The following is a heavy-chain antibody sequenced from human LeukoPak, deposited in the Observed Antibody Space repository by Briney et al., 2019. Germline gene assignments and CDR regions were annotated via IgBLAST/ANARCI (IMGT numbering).Heavy chain of an antibody. CDR2: ISDTGGST. J-gene: IGHJ4*02. CDR1: GFAFNSYA. V-gene: IGHV3-23*01. CDR3: AKKGGYRYHYPLDY. Sequence: PGGSLRLSCAASGFAFNSYAMTWVRQAPGKGLEWVSVISDTGGSTYYADSVKGRFTISRDNSNNLYLQMDSLRAEDTAVYYCAKKGGYRYHYPLDYWGQGTLVTVSS. D-gene: IGHD5-18*01.